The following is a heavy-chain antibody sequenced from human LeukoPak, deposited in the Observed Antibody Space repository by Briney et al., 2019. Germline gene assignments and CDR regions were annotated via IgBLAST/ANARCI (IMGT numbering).Heavy chain of an antibody. Sequence: SETLSLTCTVSGGSISSYYWSWIRQPPRKGLEWIGYIYYSGSTNYNPSLKSRVTISVDTSKNLFSLKLNSVTAADTAVYYCARSNDCGGDCYSWDSWGQGTLVTVSS. J-gene: IGHJ4*02. CDR3: ARSNDCGGDCYSWDS. V-gene: IGHV4-59*08. CDR2: IYYSGST. CDR1: GGSISSYY. D-gene: IGHD2-21*02.